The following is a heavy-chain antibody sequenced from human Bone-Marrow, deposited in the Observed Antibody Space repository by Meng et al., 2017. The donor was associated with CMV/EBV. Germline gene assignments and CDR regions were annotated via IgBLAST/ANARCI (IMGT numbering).Heavy chain of an antibody. V-gene: IGHV1-18*01. Sequence: ASVNVSFKSCGYTFTSYGIRWVLQAPGQGLEWMGWISAYNGNTNYAQRLQGRVTMTTDTSTSTAYMELRSLRSDDTAVYYWARALKCCSSTSCRQPLGYWGQGTRVTVSS. J-gene: IGHJ4*02. CDR2: ISAYNGNT. D-gene: IGHD2-2*01. CDR3: ARALKCCSSTSCRQPLGY. CDR1: GYTFTSYG.